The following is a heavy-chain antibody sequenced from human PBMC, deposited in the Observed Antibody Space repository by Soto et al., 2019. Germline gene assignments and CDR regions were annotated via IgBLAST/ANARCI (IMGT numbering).Heavy chain of an antibody. Sequence: GAAVKVSCKASGGTFSSYAISWVRQAPGQGLEWMGGIIPIFGTANYAQKFQGRVTITADESTSTAYMELSSLRSEDTAVYYCARGPPHYGDFDYWGQGTLVTVSS. V-gene: IGHV1-69*13. CDR3: ARGPPHYGDFDY. J-gene: IGHJ4*02. CDR1: GGTFSSYA. CDR2: IIPIFGTA. D-gene: IGHD4-17*01.